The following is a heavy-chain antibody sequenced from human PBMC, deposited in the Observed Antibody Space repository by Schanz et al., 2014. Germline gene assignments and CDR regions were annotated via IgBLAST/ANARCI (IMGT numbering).Heavy chain of an antibody. CDR3: AGGRGEVATIFHYYYFYYMDV. CDR2: ISTSGST. CDR1: GVSISSDSYS. D-gene: IGHD5-12*01. Sequence: QLQLQESGPGLVKPSETLSLTCTVSGVSISSDSYSWSWIRQPAGKGLEWIGRISTSGSTNYNPSVKIRLTISLHTSKTHLPLKLSSVTAADTAVYYCAGGRGEVATIFHYYYFYYMDVWGKGTTVSVSS. V-gene: IGHV4-61*02. J-gene: IGHJ6*03.